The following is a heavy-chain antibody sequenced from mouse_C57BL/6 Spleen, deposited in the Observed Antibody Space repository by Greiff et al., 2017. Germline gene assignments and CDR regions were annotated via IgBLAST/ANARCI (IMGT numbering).Heavy chain of an antibody. D-gene: IGHD4-1*02. CDR3: APTGGLTSWFAY. CDR2: IDPSDSYT. V-gene: IGHV1-59*01. J-gene: IGHJ3*01. CDR1: GYTFTSYW. Sequence: QVQLQQPGAELVRPGTSVKLSCKASGYTFTSYWMHWVKQRPGQGLEWIGVIDPSDSYTNYNQKFKGKATVTVDTASSTAYMQLSSLTSEDSAVYYCAPTGGLTSWFAYWGQGTLVTVSA.